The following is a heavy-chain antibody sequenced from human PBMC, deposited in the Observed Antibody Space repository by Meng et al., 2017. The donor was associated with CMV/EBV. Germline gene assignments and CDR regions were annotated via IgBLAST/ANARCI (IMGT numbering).Heavy chain of an antibody. J-gene: IGHJ6*02. CDR1: GFTFSRFG. CDR2: IFFDGNKT. Sequence: GGSLRPSCAASGFTFSRFGMHWVRQAPGKGLEWVSYIFFDGNKTYYADSVRGRFTILRDVSGTTLYLQMNSLRAEDAAVYYCAKDYYYYAMDVWGLGSTVTVSS. V-gene: IGHV3-30*02. CDR3: AKDYYYYAMDV.